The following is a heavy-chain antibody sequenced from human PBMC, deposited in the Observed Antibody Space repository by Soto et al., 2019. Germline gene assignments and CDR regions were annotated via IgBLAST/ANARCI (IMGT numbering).Heavy chain of an antibody. CDR2: IKHDGSEK. CDR1: GFNFSRYW. D-gene: IGHD6-19*01. CDR3: ARAMGTDGWSNHPFDT. V-gene: IGHV3-7*04. Sequence: GGPLRLSCTAAGFNFSRYWMDWVLKAPRKGLEWVATIKHDGSEKYYVDSVKGRFIISRDNAKNSVFLQMNGLRVEDTAVYFCARAMGTDGWSNHPFDTWGQGTMVTVSS. J-gene: IGHJ3*02.